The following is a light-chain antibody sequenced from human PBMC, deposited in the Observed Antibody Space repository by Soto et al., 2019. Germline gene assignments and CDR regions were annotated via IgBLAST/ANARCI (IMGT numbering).Light chain of an antibody. J-gene: IGKJ5*01. V-gene: IGKV3-11*01. CDR3: QQRGNWPPIT. CDR1: QSVSRF. CDR2: DAS. Sequence: ETVLTQSPATLSLSPGERATLSCMASQSVSRFLAWYQQKPGQAPRLLIYDASNRATGIPARFSGSGSGTDFTLTISSLEPEDFAVYYCQQRGNWPPITFGQGTRLDIK.